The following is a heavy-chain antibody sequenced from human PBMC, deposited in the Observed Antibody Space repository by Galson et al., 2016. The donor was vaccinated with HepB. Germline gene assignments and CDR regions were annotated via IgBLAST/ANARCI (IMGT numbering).Heavy chain of an antibody. CDR3: ARYGYGRWLRFNH. CDR2: IRQDGRET. V-gene: IGHV3-7*02. Sequence: SLRLSCAASGFPLSTYWMSWVRQAPGKGLEWVANIRQDGRETYYVDSVKGRFTISRDNAKNSLYLQMNSLRVEDSAVYYCARYGYGRWLRFNHWGQGTLVTVSS. CDR1: GFPLSTYW. J-gene: IGHJ5*02. D-gene: IGHD5-24*01.